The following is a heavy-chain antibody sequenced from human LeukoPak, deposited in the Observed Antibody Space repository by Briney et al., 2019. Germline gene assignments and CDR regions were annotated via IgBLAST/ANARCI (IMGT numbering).Heavy chain of an antibody. CDR1: GSSFTSYW. CDR3: ARLGDIVVVPAAGWFDP. J-gene: IGHJ5*02. D-gene: IGHD2-2*01. V-gene: IGHV5-51*01. Sequence: PGESLKISCQGSGSSFTSYWIGWVRQMPGKGLEWMGIIYPGDSDTRYSPSFQGQVTISADKSISTAYLQWSSLKASDTAMYYCARLGDIVVVPAAGWFDPWGQGTLVTVSS. CDR2: IYPGDSDT.